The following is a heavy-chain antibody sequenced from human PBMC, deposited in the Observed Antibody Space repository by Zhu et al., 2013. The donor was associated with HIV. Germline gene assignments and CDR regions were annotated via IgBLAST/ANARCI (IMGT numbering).Heavy chain of an antibody. CDR1: GYTFTSYD. CDR3: ARAGSSSFIYYYYYGMDV. D-gene: IGHD6-6*01. Sequence: QVQLVQSGAEVKKPGASVKVSCKASGYTFTSYDINWVRQATGQGLEWMGWMNPNSGNTGYAQKFQGRVTMTRNTSISTAYMELSSLRSEDTAVYYCARAGSSSFIYYYYYGMDVWGQGTTVTVSS. V-gene: IGHV1-8*01. CDR2: MNPNSGNT. J-gene: IGHJ6*02.